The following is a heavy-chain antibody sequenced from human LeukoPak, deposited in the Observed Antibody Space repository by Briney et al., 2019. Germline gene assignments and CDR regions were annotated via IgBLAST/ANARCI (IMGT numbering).Heavy chain of an antibody. Sequence: SETLSLTCAVSADSFSSHYWTWIRQPPGKGLEWIGYISYIGSTNYNPSLKGRVTISIDTSKNQLSLKLSSVTAADTAVYYCARDLVTVTKGFDIWGQGTMVSVSS. D-gene: IGHD4-17*01. CDR3: ARDLVTVTKGFDI. CDR2: ISYIGST. V-gene: IGHV4-59*11. CDR1: ADSFSSHY. J-gene: IGHJ3*02.